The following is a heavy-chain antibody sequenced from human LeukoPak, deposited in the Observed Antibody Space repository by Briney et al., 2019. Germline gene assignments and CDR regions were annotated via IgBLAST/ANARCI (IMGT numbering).Heavy chain of an antibody. D-gene: IGHD4-17*01. CDR3: AKDPNLYGDYYFDY. Sequence: GRSLRLSCAASGFTFSSYGMHWVRQAPGKGLEWVAVISYDGSNKYYADSVKGRFTISRGNSKNTLYLQMNSLRAEDTAVYYCAKDPNLYGDYYFDYWGQGTLVTVSS. CDR1: GFTFSSYG. J-gene: IGHJ4*02. V-gene: IGHV3-30*18. CDR2: ISYDGSNK.